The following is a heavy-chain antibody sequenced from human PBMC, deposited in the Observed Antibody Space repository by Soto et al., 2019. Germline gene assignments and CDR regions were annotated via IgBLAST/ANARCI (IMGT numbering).Heavy chain of an antibody. V-gene: IGHV4-59*01. CDR2: IYYSGST. CDR3: ARESYYDYIWGSYHHKQYYYMDV. J-gene: IGHJ6*03. Sequence: SETLSLTCTVSGGSISSYYWSWIRQPPGKGLEWIGYIYYSGSTNYNPSLKSRVTISVDTSKNQFSLKLSSVTAADTAVYYCARESYYDYIWGSYHHKQYYYMDVWGKGTTVTVSS. D-gene: IGHD3-16*02. CDR1: GGSISSYY.